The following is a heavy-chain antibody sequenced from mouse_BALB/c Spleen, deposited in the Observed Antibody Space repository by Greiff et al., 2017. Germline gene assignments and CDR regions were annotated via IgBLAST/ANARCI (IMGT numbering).Heavy chain of an antibody. V-gene: IGHV1-54*01. CDR3: ARWNDGLYAMDY. Sequence: VQLQQSGAELVRPGPSVKVSCKASGYAFTNYLIEWVKQRPGQGLEWIGVINPGSGGTNYNEKFKGKATLTADKSSSTAYMQLSSLTSDDSAVYFCARWNDGLYAMDYWGQGTSVTVSS. D-gene: IGHD2-3*01. CDR1: GYAFTNYL. J-gene: IGHJ4*01. CDR2: INPGSGGT.